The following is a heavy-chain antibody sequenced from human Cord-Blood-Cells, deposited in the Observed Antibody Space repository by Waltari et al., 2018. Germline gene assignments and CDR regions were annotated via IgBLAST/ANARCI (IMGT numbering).Heavy chain of an antibody. V-gene: IGHV1-2*02. J-gene: IGHJ6*02. CDR2: INPNSGGT. Sequence: QLVQSGAEVKKPGAAVTVSCKASGYTFTGYYMQSVRQAPGQGLEWMGWINPNSGGTNYAQKFQGRVTMTRDTSISTAYMELSRLRSDDTAVYYCARKGIAAAGYYYYGMDVWGQGTTVTVSS. CDR1: GYTFTGYY. D-gene: IGHD6-13*01. CDR3: ARKGIAAAGYYYYGMDV.